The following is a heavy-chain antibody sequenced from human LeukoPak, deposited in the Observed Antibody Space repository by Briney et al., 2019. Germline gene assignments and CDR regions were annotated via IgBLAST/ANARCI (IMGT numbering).Heavy chain of an antibody. Sequence: GGSLRLSCAASGFTFSSYSMNWDRQAPGKGLEWVSYISSSSSTIYYADSMKGRFTISRDNAKNSLYLQMNSLRAEDTAVYYCARLVSLWSGYYRGHMDVWGKGTTVTVSS. D-gene: IGHD3-3*01. J-gene: IGHJ6*03. V-gene: IGHV3-48*01. CDR3: ARLVSLWSGYYRGHMDV. CDR1: GFTFSSYS. CDR2: ISSSSSTI.